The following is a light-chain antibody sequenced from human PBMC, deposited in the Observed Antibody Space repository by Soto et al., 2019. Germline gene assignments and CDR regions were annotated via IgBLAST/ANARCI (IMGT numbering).Light chain of an antibody. CDR2: GAS. J-gene: IGKJ5*01. CDR3: QQYNNWIT. Sequence: DIVLTQSPGTLSLSPGERATLSCMASQSVSSYYLAWYQQKPGQAPRLLIYGASTRATGIPARFSGSGSGTEFTLTISSLQSEDFAVYYCQQYNNWITFGQGTRLEIK. CDR1: QSVSSY. V-gene: IGKV3-15*01.